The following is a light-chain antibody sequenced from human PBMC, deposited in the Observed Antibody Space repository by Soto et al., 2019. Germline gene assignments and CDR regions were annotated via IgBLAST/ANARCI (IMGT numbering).Light chain of an antibody. V-gene: IGKV3-20*01. CDR3: HQYVSSPTT. J-gene: IGKJ5*01. Sequence: EIVLTQSPGTLSLSPGERATLSCRASQSVSSSYLAWYQQKPGQAPRLLIYGASSRATGIPDRFSGSGSGTDFTLTISRLEPEDFAVYYCHQYVSSPTTFGQGTRLEIK. CDR2: GAS. CDR1: QSVSSSY.